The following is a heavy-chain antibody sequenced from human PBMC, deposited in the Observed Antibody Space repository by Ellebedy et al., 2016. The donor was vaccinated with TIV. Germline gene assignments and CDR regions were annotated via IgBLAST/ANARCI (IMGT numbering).Heavy chain of an antibody. CDR3: ARWFGELLYVRWFDP. CDR2: IYYSGDT. J-gene: IGHJ5*02. Sequence: SETLSLTCTVSGGSVSRTSYYWGWIRQPPGKGLDWIGSIYYSGDTYYNPSLKSRVTISVDPSKNQFSLKLSSVTAADTAVYYCARWFGELLYVRWFDPWGQGTLVTVSS. CDR1: GGSVSRTSYY. V-gene: IGHV4-39*01. D-gene: IGHD3-10*01.